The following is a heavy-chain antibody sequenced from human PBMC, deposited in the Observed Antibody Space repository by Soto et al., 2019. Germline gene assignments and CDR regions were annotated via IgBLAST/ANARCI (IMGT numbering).Heavy chain of an antibody. Sequence: QVQLQESGPGLVKPSQTLSLNCSVSGGSISRGDYYWSWIRQHPGRGLEWIGHIYHSGRTNYNPSLKSPVSISLDTSKSQFSLSLTSVTAADTAVYRCARVGSDFDAFDIWGQGTMVTVSS. CDR2: IYHSGRT. J-gene: IGHJ3*02. V-gene: IGHV4-31*01. CDR1: GGSISRGDYY. D-gene: IGHD3-16*01. CDR3: ARVGSDFDAFDI.